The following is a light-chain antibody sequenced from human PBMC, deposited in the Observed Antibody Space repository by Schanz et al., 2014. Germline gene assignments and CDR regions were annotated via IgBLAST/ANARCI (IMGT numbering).Light chain of an antibody. CDR2: WAS. CDR3: QQYYGIPLT. V-gene: IGKV4-1*01. CDR1: QSVFHRSNNKNY. J-gene: IGKJ4*01. Sequence: DIVMTQSPDSLAVSLGERATINCRSSQSVFHRSNNKNYLTWYQHKPGQPPKLLINWASTRESGVPDRFSGSGSGTDFTLTISSLQAEDVAVYYCQQYYGIPLTFGGGTKVEIK.